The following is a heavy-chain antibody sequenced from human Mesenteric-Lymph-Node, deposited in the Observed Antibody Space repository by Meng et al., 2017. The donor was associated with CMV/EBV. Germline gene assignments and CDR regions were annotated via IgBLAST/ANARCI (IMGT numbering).Heavy chain of an antibody. CDR2: IYHSGVT. D-gene: IGHD3-10*01. CDR1: GGPISRGPC. V-gene: IGHV4-4*02. Sequence: VSGGPISRGPCWNWVRQSPGKGLEWIGEIYHSGVTNYNPSLKSRVTISLDKSKNHFSLKLSSVTAADTAVYYCARETDYYGSGNSHWGQGTLVTVSS. CDR3: ARETDYYGSGNSH. J-gene: IGHJ4*02.